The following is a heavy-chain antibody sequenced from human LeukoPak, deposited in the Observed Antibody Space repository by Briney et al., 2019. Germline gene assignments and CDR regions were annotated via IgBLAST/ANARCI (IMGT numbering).Heavy chain of an antibody. CDR1: GGSISSSSYY. D-gene: IGHD3-10*01. V-gene: IGHV4-39*01. J-gene: IGHJ4*02. Sequence: SETLSLTCTVSGGSISSSSYYWVWMRQPPGKGLEWIGSIYYSGSTYCNPSLKSRVTISVDTSKNQFSLRLNSVTAADTAVYYCARHTSMVRGVMKYYFDYWGQGTLATVSS. CDR3: ARHTSMVRGVMKYYFDY. CDR2: IYYSGST.